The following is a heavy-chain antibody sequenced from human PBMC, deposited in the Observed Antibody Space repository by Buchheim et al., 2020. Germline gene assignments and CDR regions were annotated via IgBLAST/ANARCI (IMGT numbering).Heavy chain of an antibody. V-gene: IGHV3-49*03. CDR2: IRSKAYGGTS. D-gene: IGHD4-17*01. CDR3: TRFTTVTRPFDY. Sequence: EVQLVESGGGLVQPGRSLRLSCTASGFTFGVYAMSWFRQAPGKGLEWVGFIRSKAYGGTSEYAASVRGRFTISRDDSKSIAYLQMNSLKTEDTAVYYYTRFTTVTRPFDYWGQGTL. CDR1: GFTFGVYA. J-gene: IGHJ4*02.